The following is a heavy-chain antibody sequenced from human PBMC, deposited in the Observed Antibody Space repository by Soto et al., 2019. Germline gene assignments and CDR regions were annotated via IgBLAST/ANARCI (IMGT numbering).Heavy chain of an antibody. Sequence: PSETLSLTCTVSGGSISAYYWSWIRQPPGKGLEWIGFVYYSGSTNYKPSLKSRVTISVDTSKKQFSRKLTSVTAADTAVYYCARGVDRQWADYWGQGTLVTVSS. D-gene: IGHD6-19*01. CDR1: GGSISAYY. CDR3: ARGVDRQWADY. CDR2: VYYSGST. J-gene: IGHJ4*02. V-gene: IGHV4-59*01.